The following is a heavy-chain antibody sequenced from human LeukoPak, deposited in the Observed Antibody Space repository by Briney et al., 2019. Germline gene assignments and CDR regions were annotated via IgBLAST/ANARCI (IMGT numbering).Heavy chain of an antibody. J-gene: IGHJ4*02. V-gene: IGHV3-23*01. CDR1: GFTFNSYA. CDR2: ISGSGGST. D-gene: IGHD2-2*01. Sequence: GGSLRLSCAAPGFTFNSYAMSWVRQAPGKGLEWVSAISGSGGSTYYADSVKGRFTISRDNSKNTLYLQMNSLRAEDTAVYYCARDSGTVPATLPIFDYWGQGTLVTVSS. CDR3: ARDSGTVPATLPIFDY.